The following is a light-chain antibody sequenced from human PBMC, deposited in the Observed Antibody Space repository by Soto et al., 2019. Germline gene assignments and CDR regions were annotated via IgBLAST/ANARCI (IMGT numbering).Light chain of an antibody. CDR1: QSIRRW. V-gene: IGKV1-39*01. CDR2: VAS. J-gene: IGKJ3*01. CDR3: QPRDITRWS. Sequence: GNRVTSTCGASQSIRRWFAWYQQKPGKDHKLLIYVASTLQSGVTSRFSDSGSETDFTLTISSLQPEDYAISCCQPRDITRWSLGPGTRMDLK.